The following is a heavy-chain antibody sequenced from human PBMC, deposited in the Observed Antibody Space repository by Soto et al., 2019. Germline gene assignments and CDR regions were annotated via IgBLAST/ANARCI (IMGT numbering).Heavy chain of an antibody. J-gene: IGHJ5*02. CDR1: GYTFTSYG. CDR3: ARDKGIAVAEDNWFDT. V-gene: IGHV1-18*01. Sequence: GASVKVSCKASGYTFTSYGISWVRQAPGQGLEWMGWISAYNGNTNYAQKLQGRVTMTTDTSTSTAYMELRSLRSDDTAVYYCARDKGIAVAEDNWFDTGGKGTLVTVST. D-gene: IGHD6-19*01. CDR2: ISAYNGNT.